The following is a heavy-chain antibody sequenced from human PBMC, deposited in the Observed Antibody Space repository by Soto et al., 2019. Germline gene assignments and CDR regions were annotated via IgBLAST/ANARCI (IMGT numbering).Heavy chain of an antibody. Sequence: EVQLLESGGGLVQPGGSLRLSCAASGFTFSSYAMSWVRQAPGKGLEWVSAISGSGGSTYYADSVKGRLTISRDNSKNKLYLQMNSLRAEDTAVYYCARGHSYGFYDPWGQGTLVTVSS. D-gene: IGHD5-18*01. CDR2: ISGSGGST. J-gene: IGHJ5*02. CDR3: ARGHSYGFYDP. V-gene: IGHV3-23*01. CDR1: GFTFSSYA.